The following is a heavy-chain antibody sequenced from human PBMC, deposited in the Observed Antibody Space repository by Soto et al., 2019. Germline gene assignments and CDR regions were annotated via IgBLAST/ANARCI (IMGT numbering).Heavy chain of an antibody. CDR2: INANNGGA. CDR3: AREGGSETLQPSYNWFDT. V-gene: IGHV1-2*02. J-gene: IGHJ5*02. D-gene: IGHD6-25*01. CDR1: GYTFTDYH. Sequence: ASVKVSCKASGYTFTDYHIHWVRQAPGQGLEFMGWINANNGGAGSAQQFQGRVTVTRDTSITTVYMELSNLRSGDTAVYYCAREGGSETLQPSYNWFDTWGQGTLVTVSS.